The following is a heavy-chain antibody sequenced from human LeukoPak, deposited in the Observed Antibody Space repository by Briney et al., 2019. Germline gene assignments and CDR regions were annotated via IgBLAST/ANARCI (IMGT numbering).Heavy chain of an antibody. J-gene: IGHJ4*02. Sequence: GGSLRLSCAASGFTFSRYWMHWVRQVPGKGLVWVSRINGDGSSTNYADSVKGRVTISRDNAKNTLFLQMNSLRAEDAAVYYCARDSLGWTHDYWGPGTLVSVSS. D-gene: IGHD7-27*01. V-gene: IGHV3-74*01. CDR2: INGDGSST. CDR1: GFTFSRYW. CDR3: ARDSLGWTHDY.